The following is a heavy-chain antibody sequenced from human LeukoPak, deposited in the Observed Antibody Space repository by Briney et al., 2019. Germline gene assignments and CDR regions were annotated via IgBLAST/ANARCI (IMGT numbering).Heavy chain of an antibody. D-gene: IGHD5-12*01. Sequence: GGSLRLSCAASGFTFTTYWMNWVRQAPGKGLEWVANIKQDGSEKYYVDSVKGRFTISRDNARNSLYLQMNSLRADDTAVYYCARGGGYAWDYWGQGTLVTVSS. V-gene: IGHV3-7*01. CDR3: ARGGGYAWDY. CDR1: GFTFTTYW. J-gene: IGHJ4*02. CDR2: IKQDGSEK.